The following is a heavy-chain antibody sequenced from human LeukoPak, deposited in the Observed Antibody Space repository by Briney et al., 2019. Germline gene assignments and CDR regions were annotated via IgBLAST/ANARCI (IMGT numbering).Heavy chain of an antibody. CDR1: GFTVSGKY. D-gene: IGHD6-13*01. V-gene: IGHV3-53*01. Sequence: GGSLRLSCAASGFTVSGKYMSWVRQAPGMALEWVSVIYTAGSTSYADSVRGRFTISRDNSKNTLYLQMNSLRAEDTAVYFCAGGSSWPGLSFWGQGTLLTVSS. CDR2: IYTAGST. CDR3: AGGSSWPGLSF. J-gene: IGHJ4*02.